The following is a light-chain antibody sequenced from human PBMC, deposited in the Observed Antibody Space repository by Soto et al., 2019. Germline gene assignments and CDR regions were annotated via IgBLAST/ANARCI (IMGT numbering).Light chain of an antibody. CDR1: QSINNT. J-gene: IGKJ1*01. CDR3: QQSYKSPPT. Sequence: DIQMTQSPSSLSASVGDRVAITCLASQSINNTLTWYQQKPGQVPTLLIYAASSLQTGVPSRFSGSGSGTDFTLTISSLQPEDFATYYCQQSYKSPPTFGPGTKVDIK. V-gene: IGKV1-39*01. CDR2: AAS.